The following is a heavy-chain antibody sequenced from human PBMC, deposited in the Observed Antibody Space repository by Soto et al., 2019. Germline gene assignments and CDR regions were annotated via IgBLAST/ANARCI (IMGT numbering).Heavy chain of an antibody. CDR3: ARSSSGSWYKI. D-gene: IGHD6-13*01. CDR1: GYTFTSYD. Sequence: ASVKVSCKASGYTFTSYDINWVRQATGQGLEWMGWMNPNSGNTGYVQKFQGRVTMTRNTSISTAYMELSSLRSEDSAVYYCARSSSGSWYKIWGQGTLVTVSS. J-gene: IGHJ4*02. V-gene: IGHV1-8*01. CDR2: MNPNSGNT.